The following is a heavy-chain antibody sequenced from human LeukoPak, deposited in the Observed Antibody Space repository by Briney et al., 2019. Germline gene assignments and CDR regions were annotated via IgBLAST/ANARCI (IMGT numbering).Heavy chain of an antibody. V-gene: IGHV4-59*01. Sequence: SETLSLTCTVSGDSISTYYWSWIRKPPGKGLEWIGHIYNSGSTNYSPSLKSRVTISVDTSKNQFSLKLSSVTAADTAVYYCARFKRAGGWSYFDYWGQGTLVTVSS. CDR2: IYNSGST. J-gene: IGHJ4*02. D-gene: IGHD6-19*01. CDR1: GDSISTYY. CDR3: ARFKRAGGWSYFDY.